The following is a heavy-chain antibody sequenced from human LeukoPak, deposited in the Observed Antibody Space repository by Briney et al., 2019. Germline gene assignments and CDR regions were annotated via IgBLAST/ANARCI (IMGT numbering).Heavy chain of an antibody. Sequence: SETLSLTCAVSGVSMRTYYWSWIRQPPGKGLEWIGYVSYSESTDYNPSLKSRLTISIDTSETQFSLKLTSVTAADTAIYYCASQGSDSGWFYFWGQGTLVTVFS. D-gene: IGHD6-19*01. V-gene: IGHV4-59*08. CDR3: ASQGSDSGWFYF. CDR2: VSYSEST. J-gene: IGHJ4*02. CDR1: GVSMRTYY.